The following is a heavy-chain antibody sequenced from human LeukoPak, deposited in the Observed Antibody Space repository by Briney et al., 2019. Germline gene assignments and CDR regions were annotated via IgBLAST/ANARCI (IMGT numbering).Heavy chain of an antibody. CDR1: GFTFSSYS. CDR2: ISGSGSYI. CDR3: AKESPSGDDYFDS. Sequence: GGSLRLSCAASGFTFSSYSMNWVRQAPGKGLEWVSSISGSGSYIYYADSVKGRFTISRDNPKNSLYLQINSLRVEDTAVYYCAKESPSGDDYFDSWGQGTLVTVSS. V-gene: IGHV3-21*01. J-gene: IGHJ4*02. D-gene: IGHD3-3*01.